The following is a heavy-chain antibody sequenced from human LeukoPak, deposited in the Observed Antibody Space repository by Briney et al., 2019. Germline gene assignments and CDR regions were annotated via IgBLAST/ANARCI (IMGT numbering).Heavy chain of an antibody. Sequence: GGSLRLSCAASGFTFSSYSMNWVRQAPGKGLEWASSISSRSSYIYSADSVKGRFTISRDNAKNSLYLEMNSLRGGDTAVYFCARDRETTGYDYWGQGTLVTVSS. CDR2: ISSRSSYI. CDR1: GFTFSSYS. CDR3: ARDRETTGYDY. V-gene: IGHV3-21*01. D-gene: IGHD5-12*01. J-gene: IGHJ4*02.